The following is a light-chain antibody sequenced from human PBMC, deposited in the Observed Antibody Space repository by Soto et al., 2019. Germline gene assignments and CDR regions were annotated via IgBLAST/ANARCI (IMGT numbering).Light chain of an antibody. CDR3: QQYHNWPIT. J-gene: IGKJ5*01. V-gene: IGKV3-15*01. CDR2: DAS. CDR1: QSVSSN. Sequence: EIVMTQSPATLSVSPGERATLSGRASQSVSSNLAWHQQKPGQAPRILMDDASTRATGIPARFSGSWCGTEFTLTISRLQSEDFAVFYCQQYHNWPITFGQGTRLEIK.